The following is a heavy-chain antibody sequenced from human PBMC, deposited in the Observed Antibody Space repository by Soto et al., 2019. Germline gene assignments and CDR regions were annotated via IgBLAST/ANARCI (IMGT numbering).Heavy chain of an antibody. V-gene: IGHV4-59*08. CDR1: SDSISSYY. Sequence: QVQLQESGPGLVRPSETLSLTCTVSSDSISSYYWIWIRQSPGKGLEWIGYTDYSGNTNYNPSLKSRVTISGDTSKSQFSLRLSSVTAADTAVYYCARAVGDPLYYLDYWGQGTLVPVSS. CDR2: TDYSGNT. J-gene: IGHJ4*02. CDR3: ARAVGDPLYYLDY. D-gene: IGHD6-19*01.